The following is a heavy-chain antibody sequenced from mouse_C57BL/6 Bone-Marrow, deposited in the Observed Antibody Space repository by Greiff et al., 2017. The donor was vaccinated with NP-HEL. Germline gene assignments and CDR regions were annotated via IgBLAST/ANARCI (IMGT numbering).Heavy chain of an antibody. CDR2: IYPGSGST. Sequence: QVQLQQSGAELVKPGASVKMSCKASGYTFTSYWITWVKQRPGQGLEWIGDIYPGSGSTNYNEKFKSKATLTVDTSSSTAYMQLSSLTSEDSAVYYCARREVITTVVADYWGQGTTLTVSS. V-gene: IGHV1-55*01. CDR1: GYTFTSYW. CDR3: ARREVITTVVADY. J-gene: IGHJ2*01. D-gene: IGHD1-1*01.